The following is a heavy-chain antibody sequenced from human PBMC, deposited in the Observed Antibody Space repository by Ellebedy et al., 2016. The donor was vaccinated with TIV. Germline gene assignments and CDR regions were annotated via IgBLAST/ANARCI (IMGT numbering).Heavy chain of an antibody. Sequence: SVKVSCXASGGTFSSYAISWVRQAPGQGLEWMGGIIPIFGTANYAQKFQGRVTITADESTSTAYMELSRLRSDDTAVYYCAREYYPYGFDYWGQGTLVTVSS. CDR3: AREYYPYGFDY. J-gene: IGHJ4*02. D-gene: IGHD3-10*01. CDR1: GGTFSSYA. V-gene: IGHV1-69*13. CDR2: IIPIFGTA.